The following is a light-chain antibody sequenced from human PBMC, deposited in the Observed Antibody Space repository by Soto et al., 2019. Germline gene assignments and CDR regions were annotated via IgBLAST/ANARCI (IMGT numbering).Light chain of an antibody. CDR3: QQHDNCPLT. J-gene: IGKJ4*01. CDR1: QSVGNN. CDR2: EAS. Sequence: EILLTQSPATLSLSPGERATLSCRASQSVGNNLAWYQQKRGQAPGLLIYEASTMPTGIPARFSGSGSGTDFTLTISSLQPEDFAIYYCQQHDNCPLTFGGGTKVEIK. V-gene: IGKV3-11*01.